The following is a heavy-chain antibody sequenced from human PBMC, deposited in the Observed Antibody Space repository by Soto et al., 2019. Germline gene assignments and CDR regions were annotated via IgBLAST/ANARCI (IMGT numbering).Heavy chain of an antibody. J-gene: IGHJ5*02. CDR3: GRANRLGSGGSCYSSDWFDP. CDR2: ISYYGSNK. D-gene: IGHD2-15*01. Sequence: QVQLVESGGGVVQPGRSLRLSCAASGFTFSSYAMHWVRQAPGKGLEWVAVISYYGSNKYYADSVKGRLTISRDNSKNTLYLQMISLRAEDTAVYYCGRANRLGSGGSCYSSDWFDPWGQGTLVTVSS. CDR1: GFTFSSYA. V-gene: IGHV3-30*04.